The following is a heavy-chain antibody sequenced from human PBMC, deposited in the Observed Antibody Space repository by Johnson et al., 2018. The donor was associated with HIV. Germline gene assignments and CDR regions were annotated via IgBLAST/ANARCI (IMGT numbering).Heavy chain of an antibody. J-gene: IGHJ3*02. V-gene: IGHV3-30*18. Sequence: VQLVESGGGLVQPGRSLRLSCAASGFIFKDYGIHWVRQTPGKGLEWVAFISDDGSSRLYGDSVKDRFTISRDNFQNTVSLQMNSLRVEDTAVYYCAKAISGGSWAFDIWGQGTMVTAS. CDR3: AKAISGGSWAFDI. D-gene: IGHD6-13*01. CDR1: GFIFKDYG. CDR2: ISDDGSSR.